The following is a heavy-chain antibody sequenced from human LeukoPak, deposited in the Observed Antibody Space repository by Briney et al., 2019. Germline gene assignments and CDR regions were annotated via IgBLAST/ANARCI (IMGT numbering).Heavy chain of an antibody. CDR2: ISGSGGST. CDR3: AKGRYYDTSGFSA. Sequence: PGGSLRLSRAASGFTFSSYAISWVRQAPGKGLEWVSAISGSGGSTFYGDSVKGRFTISRDNSENTLYLQMNSLRAEDTAVYYCAKGRYYDTSGFSAWGQGTLVTVSS. D-gene: IGHD3-22*01. V-gene: IGHV3-23*01. J-gene: IGHJ5*02. CDR1: GFTFSSYA.